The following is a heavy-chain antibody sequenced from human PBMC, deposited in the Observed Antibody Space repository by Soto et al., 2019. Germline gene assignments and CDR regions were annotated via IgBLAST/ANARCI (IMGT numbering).Heavy chain of an antibody. V-gene: IGHV1-69*13. CDR1: GGTFSSYA. CDR2: IIPIFGTA. CDR3: ATDYGGNSRGLGAFDI. Sequence: SVKVSCKASGGTFSSYAISWVRQAPGQGLEWMGGIIPIFGTANYAQKFQGRVTITADESTSTAYMELSSLRSEDTAVYYCATDYGGNSRGLGAFDIWGQGTMVT. J-gene: IGHJ3*02. D-gene: IGHD4-17*01.